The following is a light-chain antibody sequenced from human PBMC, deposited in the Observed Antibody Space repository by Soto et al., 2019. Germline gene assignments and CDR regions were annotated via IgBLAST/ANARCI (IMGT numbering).Light chain of an antibody. Sequence: EIVLTQSPGTLSLSPGERATLSCRASPSVSGSNLAWYQQKPGQAPRLVIYGASSRATGIPDRFSGSGSGTEFTLTISGLQSEDSAIYFCQQYKSWPITFGQGTRLEIK. V-gene: IGKV3D-15*01. J-gene: IGKJ5*01. CDR3: QQYKSWPIT. CDR2: GAS. CDR1: PSVSGSN.